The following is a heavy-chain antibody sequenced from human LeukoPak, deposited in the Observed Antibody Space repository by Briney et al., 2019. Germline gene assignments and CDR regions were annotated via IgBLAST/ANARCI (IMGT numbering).Heavy chain of an antibody. CDR2: INPSGGST. CDR3: ARERWGLMDY. V-gene: IGHV1-46*01. CDR1: GYTFTSYY. J-gene: IGHJ4*02. Sequence: ASVKVSCKASGYTFTSYYMHWVRQAPGQGQEWKGMINPSGGSTSYAQKFQGRVTMTKDTSTSTVYMELTSLRSEDTAVYYCARERWGLMDYWGQGTLVTVSS. D-gene: IGHD7-27*01.